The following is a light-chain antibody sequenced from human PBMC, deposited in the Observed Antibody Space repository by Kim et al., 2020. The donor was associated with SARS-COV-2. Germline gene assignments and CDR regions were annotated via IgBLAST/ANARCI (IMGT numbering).Light chain of an antibody. V-gene: IGKV3-20*01. CDR2: GAS. Sequence: EIVLTQSPGTLSLSPGERATLSCRASQSVSSSYIAWYQQKPGQAPRLLIYGASSRATGIPDRFSGSGSGTDFTLTISRLEPEDFAVYYCQQYGSSPGLTFGGGTKVGIK. CDR1: QSVSSSY. J-gene: IGKJ4*01. CDR3: QQYGSSPGLT.